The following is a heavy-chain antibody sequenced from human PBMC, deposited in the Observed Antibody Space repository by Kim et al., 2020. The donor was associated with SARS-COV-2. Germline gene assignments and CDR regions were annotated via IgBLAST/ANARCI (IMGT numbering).Heavy chain of an antibody. J-gene: IGHJ3*02. CDR1: GYTFTSYG. Sequence: ASVKVSCKASGYTFTSYGISWVRQAPGQGLEWMGWISAYNGNTNYAQKLQGRVTMTTDTSTSTAYMELRSLRSDDTAVYYCARGSAWDGLIVVVITPVDAFDIWGQGTMVTVSS. CDR3: ARGSAWDGLIVVVITPVDAFDI. CDR2: ISAYNGNT. V-gene: IGHV1-18*01. D-gene: IGHD3-22*01.